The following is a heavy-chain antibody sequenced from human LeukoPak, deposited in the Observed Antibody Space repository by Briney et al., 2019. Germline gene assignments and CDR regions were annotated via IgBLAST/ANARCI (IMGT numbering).Heavy chain of an antibody. CDR1: GGTFSSYA. CDR2: ISAYNGNT. D-gene: IGHD3-16*02. CDR3: ARDQGSEDYDYVWGSYRVPTDY. J-gene: IGHJ4*02. Sequence: ASVKVSCKASGGTFSSYAISWVRQAPGQGLEWMGWISAYNGNTNYAQKLQGRVTMTTDTSTSTAYMELRSLRSDDTAVYYCARDQGSEDYDYVWGSYRVPTDYRGQGTLVTVSS. V-gene: IGHV1-18*01.